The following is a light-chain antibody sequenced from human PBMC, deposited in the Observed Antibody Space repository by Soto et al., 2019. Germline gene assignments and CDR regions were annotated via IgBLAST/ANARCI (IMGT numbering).Light chain of an antibody. CDR3: QQYTNWPPWT. CDR1: QSVSTN. Sequence: EIVMTQSPAPLSVSPGERATLSCRASQSVSTNLAWYQQKPGRARRLLIFGASTRATGIPARFSGSGSGTEFTLTINSLQSDDFAVYYCQQYTNWPPWTFGQGTKVDLK. J-gene: IGKJ1*01. V-gene: IGKV3-15*01. CDR2: GAS.